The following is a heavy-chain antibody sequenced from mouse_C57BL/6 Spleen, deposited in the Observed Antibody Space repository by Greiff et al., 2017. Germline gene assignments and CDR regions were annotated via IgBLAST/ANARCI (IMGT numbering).Heavy chain of an antibody. CDR3: ARNYGGNYDWYFDV. Sequence: QVQLKQSGPGLVAPSQSLSITCTVSGFSLTSYAISWVRQPPGKGLEWLGVIWTGGGTNYNSALKSRLSISKDNSKSQVFLKMNSLQTDDTARYYCARNYGGNYDWYFDVWGTGTTVTVSS. CDR2: IWTGGGT. D-gene: IGHD1-1*02. CDR1: GFSLTSYA. V-gene: IGHV2-9-1*01. J-gene: IGHJ1*03.